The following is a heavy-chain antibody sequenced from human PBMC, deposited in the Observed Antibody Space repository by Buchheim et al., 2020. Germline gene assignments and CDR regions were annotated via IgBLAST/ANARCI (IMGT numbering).Heavy chain of an antibody. CDR3: ARGDYDFGSGTIRGFDP. Sequence: QVQLQQWGAGLLKPSETLSLTCAVYGGSFSGYYWSWIRQPPGKGLEWIGEINHSGNTNYNPSLKSRVTISVDTSKNPFSLKLSSVTAADTAVYYCARGDYDFGSGTIRGFDPWGQGTL. CDR1: GGSFSGYY. D-gene: IGHD3-3*01. CDR2: INHSGNT. V-gene: IGHV4-34*01. J-gene: IGHJ5*02.